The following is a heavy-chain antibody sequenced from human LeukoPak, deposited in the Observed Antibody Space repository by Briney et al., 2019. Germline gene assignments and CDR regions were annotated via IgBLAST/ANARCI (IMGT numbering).Heavy chain of an antibody. CDR1: GGSISSSSYY. V-gene: IGHV4-39*07. CDR2: IYYSGST. D-gene: IGHD5-18*01. J-gene: IGHJ4*02. CDR3: ASGPKLWFFDY. Sequence: SETLSLTCTVSGGSISSSSYYWGWIRQPPGKGLEWIGSIYYSGSTYYNPSLKSRVTISVDTSKNQFSLKLSSVTAADTAVYYCASGPKLWFFDYWGQGTLVTVSS.